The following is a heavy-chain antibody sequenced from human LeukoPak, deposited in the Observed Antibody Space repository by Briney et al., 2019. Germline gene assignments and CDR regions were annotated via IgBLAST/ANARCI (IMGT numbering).Heavy chain of an antibody. J-gene: IGHJ4*02. CDR2: IYYSGST. CDR3: ARSLHISAPFDV. D-gene: IGHD2-21*01. Sequence: SETLSLTCTVSGGSISSSSYYWGWIRQPPGKGLEWIGIIYYSGSTYYNPSLKSRVTISVDTSKNQFSLKLSSLTAADTAVYYCARSLHISAPFDVWGQGTLVTVSS. CDR1: GGSISSSSYY. V-gene: IGHV4-39*01.